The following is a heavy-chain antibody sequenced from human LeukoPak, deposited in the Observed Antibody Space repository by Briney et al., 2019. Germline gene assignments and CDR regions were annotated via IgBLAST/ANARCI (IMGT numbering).Heavy chain of an antibody. Sequence: GGSLRLSCAASGFTFSSYAMSWVRQAPGKGLEWVSAISGSGGSTYYADSVKGRLTISRDNSKNTLYLQMNSLRAEDTAVYYCATLLVIRAMIRDYWGQGTLVTVSS. CDR2: ISGSGGST. CDR1: GFTFSSYA. J-gene: IGHJ4*02. D-gene: IGHD2/OR15-2a*01. V-gene: IGHV3-23*01. CDR3: ATLLVIRAMIRDY.